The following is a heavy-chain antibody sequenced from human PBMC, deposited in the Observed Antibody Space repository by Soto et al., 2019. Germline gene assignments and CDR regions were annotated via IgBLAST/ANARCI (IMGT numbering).Heavy chain of an antibody. D-gene: IGHD5-18*01. CDR2: IVPLSGAT. CDR3: ARGGVDTVTFDY. J-gene: IGHJ4*02. CDR1: GGSLNNYL. V-gene: IGHV1-69*01. Sequence: QVQLVQSGAEMKKPGSSVKVSCKASGGSLNNYLITWVRPAPGQGLEWLGEIVPLSGATNSAQKFQGRVTITADESTKTAYMELRSLRPEDTAMYFCARGGVDTVTFDYWGQGTLVTVSS.